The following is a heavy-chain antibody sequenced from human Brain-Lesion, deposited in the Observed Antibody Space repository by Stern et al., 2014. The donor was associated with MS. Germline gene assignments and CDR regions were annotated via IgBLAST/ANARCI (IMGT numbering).Heavy chain of an antibody. Sequence: QLVQSGAEVKKPGASVKVSCKTSGYIFTGYYIHWVRQAPGQGLEWMAWINPNTGGTKYAQKFHGRVTMSRDTSISTAYVELGKLTAGDTAVYYCARDQRGITIFGVVTDYYYLGMDVWGQGTTVTVSS. V-gene: IGHV1-2*02. CDR3: ARDQRGITIFGVVTDYYYLGMDV. D-gene: IGHD3-3*01. CDR2: INPNTGGT. J-gene: IGHJ6*02. CDR1: GYIFTGYY.